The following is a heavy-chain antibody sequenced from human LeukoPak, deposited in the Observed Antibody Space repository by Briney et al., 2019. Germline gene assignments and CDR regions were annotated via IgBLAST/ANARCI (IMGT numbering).Heavy chain of an antibody. CDR1: GFTFSDYY. D-gene: IGHD3-10*01. Sequence: PGGSLRLSCAASGFTFSDYYMSWIRQAPGKGLEWVSYISSRSSTTNSADSVRGRLIISRDNAKNSLYLQMSSLRVEDTAVYYCARLYGSGSFDNHLDYWGQGTLVTVSS. CDR3: ARLYGSGSFDNHLDY. V-gene: IGHV3-11*03. J-gene: IGHJ4*02. CDR2: ISSRSSTT.